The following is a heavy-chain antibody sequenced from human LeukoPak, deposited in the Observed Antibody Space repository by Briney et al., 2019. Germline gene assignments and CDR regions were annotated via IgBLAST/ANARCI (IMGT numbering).Heavy chain of an antibody. Sequence: GASVKVSCKASGGTFSSYAISWVRQAPGQGLEWMGRIIPILGIANYAQKFQGRVTITADKSTSTAYMELSSLRSEDTAVYYCARGTSGSSSRYAFFDHWGQGTLVTVSS. V-gene: IGHV1-69*04. CDR1: GGTFSSYA. CDR2: IIPILGIA. J-gene: IGHJ4*02. CDR3: ARGTSGSSSRYAFFDH. D-gene: IGHD6-13*01.